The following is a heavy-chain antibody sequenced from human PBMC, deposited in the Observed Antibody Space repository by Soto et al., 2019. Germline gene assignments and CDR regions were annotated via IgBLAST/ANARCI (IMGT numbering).Heavy chain of an antibody. V-gene: IGHV1-46*01. CDR2: INPSGGST. J-gene: IGHJ3*02. CDR1: GYTFTSYY. D-gene: IGHD3-22*01. Sequence: GASVKVSCKASGYTFTSYYMHGVRQAPGEGLEWMGIINPSGGSTSYAQKFQGRVTMTRDTSTSTVYMELSSLRSEDTAVYYCAREDDSSGYSTPDAFDIWGQGTMVTVSS. CDR3: AREDDSSGYSTPDAFDI.